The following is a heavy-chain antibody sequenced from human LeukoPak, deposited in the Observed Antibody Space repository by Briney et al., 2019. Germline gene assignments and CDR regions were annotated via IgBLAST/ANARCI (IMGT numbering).Heavy chain of an antibody. CDR1: GLTFSSYA. J-gene: IGHJ5*02. V-gene: IGHV3-23*01. D-gene: IGHD2-8*02. CDR2: ISGSGGST. Sequence: AGGSLRLSCAASGLTFSSYAMSWVRQAPGKGLEWVSGISGSGGSTYYAGYVKGRFSISRDNSKNTLYLQMNSLRADDTAVYYCAKDPGGGVLRWRFDPWGQGTLVTVSS. CDR3: AKDPGGGVLRWRFDP.